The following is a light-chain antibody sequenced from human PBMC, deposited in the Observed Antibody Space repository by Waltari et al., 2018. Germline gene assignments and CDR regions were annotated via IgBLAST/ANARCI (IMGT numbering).Light chain of an antibody. CDR1: QSVTSIS. J-gene: IGKJ4*01. CDR2: GTS. CDR3: QQYDGEVVT. Sequence: CRARQSVTSISLTWYQQKLVQAPRLLIYGTSSRATGIPDRFSGSGSGTDFTLTISRLEPEDFAVYYCQQYDGEVVTFGGGTKVEI. V-gene: IGKV3-20*01.